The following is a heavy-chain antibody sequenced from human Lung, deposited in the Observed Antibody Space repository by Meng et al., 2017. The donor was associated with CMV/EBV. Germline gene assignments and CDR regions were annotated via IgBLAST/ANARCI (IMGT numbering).Heavy chain of an antibody. CDR3: ARHHHSPTFDY. CDR1: GGSISSSSYY. D-gene: IGHD1-14*01. V-gene: IGHV4-39*01. CDR2: VFYSGTT. J-gene: IGHJ4*02. Sequence: LQSPASGPGLVTPPETLSLICTFAGGSISSSSYYWAWIRQPPGEGLEWIGSVFYSGTTYYTSSLKSRVSISVDTSKNQFSLKLSSVTAADTAVYYCARHHHSPTFDYWGQGTLVTVSS.